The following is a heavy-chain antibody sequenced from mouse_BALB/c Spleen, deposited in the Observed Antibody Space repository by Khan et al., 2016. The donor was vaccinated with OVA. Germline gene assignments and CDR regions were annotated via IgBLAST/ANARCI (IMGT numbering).Heavy chain of an antibody. CDR3: ASVPLYDGYLDY. J-gene: IGHJ2*01. CDR2: IISCSSTI. V-gene: IGHV5-17*02. Sequence: EVELVESGGGLVQPGGSRKLSCAASGFTFSSFGMHWVRQAPEKGLEWVAYIISCSSTIYYAATVKGRFTISRDNPKNTLFLQMTSLRSEDTAMDYCASVPLYDGYLDYWGQGTTLTVSS. D-gene: IGHD2-14*01. CDR1: GFTFSSFG.